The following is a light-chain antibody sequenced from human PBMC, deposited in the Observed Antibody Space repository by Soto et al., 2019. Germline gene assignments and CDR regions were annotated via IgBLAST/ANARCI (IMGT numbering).Light chain of an antibody. Sequence: QSVLTQPPSTSGTPGQRVTISCSGSSSNIGSNTVSWCQQLPGTAPKLLIYSNNQRPSGVPDRFSGSKSGTSASLAISGLQSEDEADYYCTAWDDNLSLVVFGGGTQLTVL. V-gene: IGLV1-44*01. CDR2: SNN. CDR3: TAWDDNLSLVV. J-gene: IGLJ2*01. CDR1: SSNIGSNT.